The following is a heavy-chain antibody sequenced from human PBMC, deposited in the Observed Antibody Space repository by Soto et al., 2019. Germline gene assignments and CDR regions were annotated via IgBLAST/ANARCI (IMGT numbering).Heavy chain of an antibody. Sequence: PSRSVSLTGTVPGGSNSGSRYYCSRPRQPTGKGLRRIGSSYYSGSTYYGPSLKGRVTMSVDTSKDQFSQELSSVTGADTAVYYCARHISGGYSSSWHHPAFDPWGLGTLVTVS. D-gene: IGHD6-13*01. J-gene: IGHJ5*02. CDR1: GGSNSGSRYY. V-gene: IGHV4-39*01. CDR2: SYYSGST. CDR3: ARHISGGYSSSWHHPAFDP.